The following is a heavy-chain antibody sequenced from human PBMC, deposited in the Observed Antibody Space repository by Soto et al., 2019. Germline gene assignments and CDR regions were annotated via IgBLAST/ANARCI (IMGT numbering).Heavy chain of an antibody. CDR1: GYTFTSYD. CDR3: ASNLALTGDFDY. Sequence: QVHLVQSGAEVKKPGASVKVSCKASGYTFTSYDINWVRQATGQGLEWLGWMNPNSGNTGYAQNFQGRVTMTRNTSISTAYMELSSLRSEDTAVYYCASNLALTGDFDYWGQGTLVTVSS. CDR2: MNPNSGNT. J-gene: IGHJ4*02. D-gene: IGHD1-1*01. V-gene: IGHV1-8*01.